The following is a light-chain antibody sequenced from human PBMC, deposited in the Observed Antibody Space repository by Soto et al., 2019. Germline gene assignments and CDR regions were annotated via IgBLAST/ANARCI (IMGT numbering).Light chain of an antibody. J-gene: IGKJ1*01. Sequence: EIVLTQSPATLSLSPGERATLSCGAGQSVSSSYLAWYQHKPGQAPGLLIYDTSTRATGIPARFSGSGSGTEFTLTISGPQSEDSAVYYCQQYNNWLWTFGQGTKVDI. V-gene: IGKV3-15*01. CDR2: DTS. CDR1: QSVSSSY. CDR3: QQYNNWLWT.